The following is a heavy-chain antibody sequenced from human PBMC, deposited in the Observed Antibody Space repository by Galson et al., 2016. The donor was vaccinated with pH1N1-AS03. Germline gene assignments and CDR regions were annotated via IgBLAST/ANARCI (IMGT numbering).Heavy chain of an antibody. J-gene: IGHJ4*02. CDR3: AKTVEYTSSWNPFHC. Sequence: FAISRDNSNNTLSLQMNSLRPEDTAVYYCAKTVEYTSSWNPFHCWGQGTLVTVSS. D-gene: IGHD6-13*01. V-gene: IGHV3-30*02.